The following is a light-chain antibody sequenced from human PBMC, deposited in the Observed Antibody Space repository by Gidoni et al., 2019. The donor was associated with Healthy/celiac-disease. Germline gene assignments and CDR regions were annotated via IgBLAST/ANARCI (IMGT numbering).Light chain of an antibody. Sequence: DNQLTQSPSFLSASVGDRVTITCRASQGISSYLAWYQQKPGKAPKLLIYAASTLQSGVPSRFSGSGSGTEFTLTISSLQPEDFATYYCQQLNSYLPWTFGQGTKVEIK. CDR3: QQLNSYLPWT. V-gene: IGKV1-9*01. J-gene: IGKJ1*01. CDR2: AAS. CDR1: QGISSY.